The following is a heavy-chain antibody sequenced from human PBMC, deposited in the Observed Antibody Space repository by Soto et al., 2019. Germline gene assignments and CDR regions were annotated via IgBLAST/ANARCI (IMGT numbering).Heavy chain of an antibody. CDR1: GFAFSSYA. CDR3: GKEGRGSGWFVLSY. Sequence: VQLLESGGGLVQPGGSVRLSCAASGFAFSSYAMSWVRQAPGKGLEWVAAISGNGRDTSYADSVRGRFTISRDNSRDTMFLQMNSLGADDTAVYYCGKEGRGSGWFVLSYWGQGMLATVSS. V-gene: IGHV3-23*01. CDR2: ISGNGRDT. D-gene: IGHD6-19*01. J-gene: IGHJ4*02.